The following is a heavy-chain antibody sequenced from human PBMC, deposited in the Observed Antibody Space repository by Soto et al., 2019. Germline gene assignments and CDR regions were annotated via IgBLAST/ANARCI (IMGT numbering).Heavy chain of an antibody. CDR2: IYPGDSDT. CDR1: GYSCTSYW. V-gene: IGHV5-51*01. D-gene: IGHD6-13*01. Sequence: GESMKISRNVAGYSCTSYWAGCVSQMPEKGLEWMGIIYPGDSDTRYSPSFQGQVTISADKSISTAYLQWSSLKASYTDVYYCVSGLEQQLYYFDFWGQGTPVTVSS. J-gene: IGHJ4*02. CDR3: VSGLEQQLYYFDF.